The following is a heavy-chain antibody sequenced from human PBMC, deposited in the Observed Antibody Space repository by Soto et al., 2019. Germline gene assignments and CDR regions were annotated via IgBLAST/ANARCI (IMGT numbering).Heavy chain of an antibody. CDR3: AHRPGGIGLRYYVYD. J-gene: IGHJ4*02. D-gene: IGHD3-16*01. CDR1: WFSIAPRVMV. CDR2: IYWNDDD. Sequence: SPGLVNPAHSLTVTCSVSWFSIAPRVMVVGCFRHPPGKALEWLGLIYWNDDDRYRASLHSRLTITKDTSKNQVVLTMTNMDPEDTATEDWAHRPGGIGLRYYVYDWGQGNLVTVS. V-gene: IGHV2-5*01.